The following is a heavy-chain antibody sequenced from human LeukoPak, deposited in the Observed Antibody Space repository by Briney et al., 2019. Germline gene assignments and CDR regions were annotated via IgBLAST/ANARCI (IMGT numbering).Heavy chain of an antibody. J-gene: IGHJ6*03. Sequence: SVKVSCKASGGTFTSYAISWVRQAPGQGLEYLGGSIPNFRRTKYAQKFEGRVTITTDETTSYMELRSLTSEDTAVYYCARAGRDSNYDFDYHMDVWGKGTTVTVSS. CDR2: SIPNFRRT. CDR1: GGTFTSYA. V-gene: IGHV1-69*05. CDR3: ARAGRDSNYDFDYHMDV. D-gene: IGHD4-11*01.